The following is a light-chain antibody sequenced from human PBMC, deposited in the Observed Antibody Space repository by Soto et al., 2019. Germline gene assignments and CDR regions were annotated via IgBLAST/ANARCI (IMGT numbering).Light chain of an antibody. V-gene: IGKV1-5*01. CDR2: DAS. CDR1: QSISSW. Sequence: DIQMTQSPSTLSASVGDRPTITCRASQSISSWLAWYQQRPGKAPKLLIFDASSLESGVPSRFSGSGSGTEFTLTISSLQPDDFATYYCQQYSYYSKTSGQGTKVDIK. CDR3: QQYSYYSKT. J-gene: IGKJ1*01.